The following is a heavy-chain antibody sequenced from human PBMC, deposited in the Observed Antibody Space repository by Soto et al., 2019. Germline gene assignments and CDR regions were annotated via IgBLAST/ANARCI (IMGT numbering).Heavy chain of an antibody. CDR2: IYASGRT. CDR1: GVSITPYF. Sequence: QVQLQESGPGLVKPSETLSLTCTVSGVSITPYFWSWIRQPAGKAPEWVGHIYASGRTTYNHSLTRRVTMFVSQTQGSLRLTSVTAADTAVYYCARHFDVDPSLDQYYFDLWGRGALVTVSS. V-gene: IGHV4-4*07. CDR3: ARHFDVDPSLDQYYFDL. D-gene: IGHD3-9*01. J-gene: IGHJ2*01.